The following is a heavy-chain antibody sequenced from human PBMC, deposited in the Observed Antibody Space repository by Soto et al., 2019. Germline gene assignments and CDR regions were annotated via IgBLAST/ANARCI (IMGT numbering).Heavy chain of an antibody. CDR1: GFTFSSYP. CDR2: ISGSGGST. D-gene: IGHD3-3*02. V-gene: IGHV3-23*01. CDR3: AKSVWLGAIFGVVIIPNYFDY. Sequence: GGSLRLSCAASGFTFSSYPMSWVRQAPGKGLEWVSAISGSGGSTYYADSVKGRFTISRDNSKNTLYLQMKSLRAEDTAVYYCAKSVWLGAIFGVVIIPNYFDYWGQGTLVTVSS. J-gene: IGHJ4*02.